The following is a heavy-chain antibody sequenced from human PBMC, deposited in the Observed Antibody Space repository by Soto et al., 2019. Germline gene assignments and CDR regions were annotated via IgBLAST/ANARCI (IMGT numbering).Heavy chain of an antibody. CDR3: AKDLGITMVVVVITPDY. D-gene: IGHD3-22*01. CDR2: ISGSGGST. Sequence: AGGSLRLSCAASGFTFSSYALSCVRQAPGKGLEWVSAISGSGGSTYYADSVNGRFTISRDNSKNTLYLQMNSLRAEDTAVYYCAKDLGITMVVVVITPDYWAQGTLVPVSS. V-gene: IGHV3-23*01. CDR1: GFTFSSYA. J-gene: IGHJ4*02.